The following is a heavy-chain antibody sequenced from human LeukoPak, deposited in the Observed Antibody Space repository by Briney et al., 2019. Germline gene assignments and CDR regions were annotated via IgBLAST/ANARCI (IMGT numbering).Heavy chain of an antibody. D-gene: IGHD6-19*01. CDR2: IYYSGST. CDR1: GGSFSGYY. V-gene: IGHV4-59*01. CDR3: ARGAAVAGILYFDY. J-gene: IGHJ4*02. Sequence: SETLSLTCAVYGGSFSGYYWSWIRRPPGKGLEWIGYIYYSGSTNYNPSLKSRVTISVDTSKNQFSLKLSSVTAADTAVYYCARGAAVAGILYFDYWGQGTLVTVSS.